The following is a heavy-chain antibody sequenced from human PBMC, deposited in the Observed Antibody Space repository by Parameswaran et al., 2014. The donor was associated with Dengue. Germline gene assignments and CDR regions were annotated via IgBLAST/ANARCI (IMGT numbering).Heavy chain of an antibody. V-gene: IGHV3-21*01. Sequence: GESLKISCAASGFTFSSYSMNWVRQAPGKGLEWVSSISSSSSYIYYADSVKGRFTISRDNAKNSLYLQMNSLRAEDTAVYYCARYGQQRATKYYFDYWGQGTLVTVSS. CDR3: ARYGQQRATKYYFDY. J-gene: IGHJ4*02. D-gene: IGHD5-12*01. CDR2: ISSSSSYI. CDR1: GFTFSSYS.